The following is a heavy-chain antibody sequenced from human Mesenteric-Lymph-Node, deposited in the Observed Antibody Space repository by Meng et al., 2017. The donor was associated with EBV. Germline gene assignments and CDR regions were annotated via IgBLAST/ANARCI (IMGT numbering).Heavy chain of an antibody. CDR2: IYYSGST. J-gene: IGHJ4*02. CDR1: GGSISSSSYY. D-gene: IGHD3-3*01. V-gene: IGHV4-39*01. Sequence: QLQLQESGPGLVKPSETLSLTCTVSGGSISSSSYYWGWIRQPPGNGLEWIGSIYYSGSTYYNPSLKSRVTISVDTSKNQFSLKLSSVTAADTAVYYCARRETYYDCDYWGQGTLVTVSS. CDR3: ARRETYYDCDY.